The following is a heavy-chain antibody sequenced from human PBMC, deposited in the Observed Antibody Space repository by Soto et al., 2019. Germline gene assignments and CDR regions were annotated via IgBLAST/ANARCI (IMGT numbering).Heavy chain of an antibody. V-gene: IGHV3-21*01. D-gene: IGHD1-1*01. CDR3: ARDRDQLGKDY. J-gene: IGHJ4*02. CDR1: GFTFSSYS. CDR2: ISSSSSYI. Sequence: EVQLVESGGGLVKPGGSLRLSCAASGFTFSSYSMNWVRQAPGKGPEWVSSISSSSSYIYYADSVKGRFTISRDNAKNSLYLQMNSLRAEDTAVYYCARDRDQLGKDYWGQGTLVTVSS.